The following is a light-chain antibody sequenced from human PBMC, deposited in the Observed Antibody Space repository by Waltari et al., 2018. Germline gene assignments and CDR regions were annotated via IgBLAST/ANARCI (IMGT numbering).Light chain of an antibody. CDR1: SSDVGNYKR. V-gene: IGLV2-23*02. CDR3: SSYAGSSKGV. Sequence: QSALTQPASVSGSPGQSITISCTGTSSDVGNYKRVSWYQQHPGKAPKLMIYAVSKRPSGVSDRFSGYKSGDMASLTISRLQPEDEAEYFCSSYAGSSKGVFGGGTKVTVL. CDR2: AVS. J-gene: IGLJ2*01.